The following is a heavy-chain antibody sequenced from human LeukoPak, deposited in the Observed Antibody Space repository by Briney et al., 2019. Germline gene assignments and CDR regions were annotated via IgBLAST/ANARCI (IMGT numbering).Heavy chain of an antibody. CDR2: MNPNSGST. J-gene: IGHJ3*02. Sequence: ASVKVSCKASGYTFTSYDINWVRQATGQGLEWMGWMNPNSGSTGYAQKFQGRVTMTRNTSISTAYMELGSLRSEDTAVYYCARVAEDAFDIWGQGTMVTVSS. CDR1: GYTFTSYD. V-gene: IGHV1-8*01. CDR3: ARVAEDAFDI.